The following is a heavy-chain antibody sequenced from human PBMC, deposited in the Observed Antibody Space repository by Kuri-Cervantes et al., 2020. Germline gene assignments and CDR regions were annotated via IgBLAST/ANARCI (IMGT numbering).Heavy chain of an antibody. Sequence: SETLSLTCTVSGGSISSGGYYWSWIRQHPGKGLEWIGYIYYSGSTYYNPSLKSRVTISVDTSKNQFSLKLSSVTAADTAVYYCARGRHYYGSSGQTKPAFDIWGQGTMVTVSS. CDR1: GGSISSGGYY. CDR3: ARGRHYYGSSGQTKPAFDI. V-gene: IGHV4-31*03. J-gene: IGHJ3*02. CDR2: IYYSGST. D-gene: IGHD3-22*01.